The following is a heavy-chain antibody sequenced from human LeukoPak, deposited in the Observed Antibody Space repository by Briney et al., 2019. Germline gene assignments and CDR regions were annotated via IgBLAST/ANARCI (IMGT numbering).Heavy chain of an antibody. V-gene: IGHV3-21*01. CDR1: GFTFSSYT. Sequence: GGSLRLSCAASGFTFSSYTMHWIRQAPGKGLEWVSSISSSSTYMFYGDSMKGRFTISRDNAKSSLYLQMNSLRAEDTAVYYCARDRSGSYPETYGMDVWGQGTTVTVSS. J-gene: IGHJ6*02. D-gene: IGHD1-26*01. CDR2: ISSSSTYM. CDR3: ARDRSGSYPETYGMDV.